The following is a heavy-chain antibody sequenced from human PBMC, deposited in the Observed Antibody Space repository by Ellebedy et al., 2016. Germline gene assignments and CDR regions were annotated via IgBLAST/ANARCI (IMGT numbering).Heavy chain of an antibody. CDR1: GFTFSSYS. CDR3: ANGVASLLPDY. V-gene: IGHV3-48*04. J-gene: IGHJ4*02. Sequence: GESLKISXAASGFTFSSYSMNWVRQAPGKGLEWVSYISSSSSTIYYADSVKGRFTISRDNAKNSLYLQMNSLRAEDTAVYYCANGVASLLPDYWGQGTLVTVSS. CDR2: ISSSSSTI. D-gene: IGHD2-15*01.